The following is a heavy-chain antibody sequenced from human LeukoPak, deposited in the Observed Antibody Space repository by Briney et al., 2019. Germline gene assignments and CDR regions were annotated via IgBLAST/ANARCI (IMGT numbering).Heavy chain of an antibody. D-gene: IGHD6-13*01. CDR1: GFTFSSYA. Sequence: GGSLRLSCAASGFTFSSYAMSWVRQAPGKGLEWVSAISGSGGSTYYADSVKGRFTISRDNSKNTLYLQMNSLRAEDTTVYYCAKDPAASIAAAGTGYWGQGTLVTVSS. V-gene: IGHV3-23*01. CDR2: ISGSGGST. J-gene: IGHJ4*02. CDR3: AKDPAASIAAAGTGY.